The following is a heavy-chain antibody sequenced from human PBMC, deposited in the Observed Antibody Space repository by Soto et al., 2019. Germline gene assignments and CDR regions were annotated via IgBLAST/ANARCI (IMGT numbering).Heavy chain of an antibody. V-gene: IGHV4-39*01. CDR2: IYYSGST. J-gene: IGHJ4*02. CDR3: ARHRRETGTYAQPLDY. CDR1: GGSISSSSYY. Sequence: SETLSLTCTVSGGSISSSSYYWGWIRQPPGKGLEWIGSIYYSGSTYYNPSLKSRVTISVDTSKNQFSLKLSSVTAADTAVYYCARHRRETGTYAQPLDYWGQGTLVTVS. D-gene: IGHD1-1*01.